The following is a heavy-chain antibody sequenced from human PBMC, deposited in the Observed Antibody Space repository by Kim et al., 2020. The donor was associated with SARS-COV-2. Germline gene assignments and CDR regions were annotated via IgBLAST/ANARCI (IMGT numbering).Heavy chain of an antibody. CDR3: AKAGYRDPGDDDFDV. D-gene: IGHD3-16*01. V-gene: IGHV3-33*06. CDR1: GFTFSSYG. Sequence: GGSLRLSCAASGFTFSSYGMHWVRQAPGKGLEWVAVIGCSGDNKYYADSGKGRFTISRDNSKNMLYLEMNSLRAEATAVYYCAKAGYRDPGDDDFDVWGQGTMVTVS. CDR2: IGCSGDNK. J-gene: IGHJ3*01.